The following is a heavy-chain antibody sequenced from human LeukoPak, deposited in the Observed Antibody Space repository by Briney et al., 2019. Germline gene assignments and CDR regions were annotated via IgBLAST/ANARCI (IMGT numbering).Heavy chain of an antibody. D-gene: IGHD1-26*01. CDR2: FYSDGSRT. CDR1: GFTLSSYW. V-gene: IGHV3-74*01. J-gene: IGHJ3*02. CDR3: ARSGRGGAFDI. Sequence: GGSLRLSCAGSGFTLSSYWMHWVRQAPGKGLVWVSRFYSDGSRTNYADSVKGRFTISGDNAKNTQYLQMNSLRAEDTAVYYCARSGRGGAFDIWGQGTMVTVSS.